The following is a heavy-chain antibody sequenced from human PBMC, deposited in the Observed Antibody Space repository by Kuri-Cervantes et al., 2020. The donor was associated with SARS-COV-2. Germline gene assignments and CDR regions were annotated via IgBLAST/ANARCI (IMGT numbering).Heavy chain of an antibody. D-gene: IGHD3-3*01. CDR1: GFTFEDYA. CDR2: FSRNSGRI. J-gene: IGHJ4*02. V-gene: IGHV3-9*01. CDR3: ARDQRPYYDFWSGYYGGYFDY. Sequence: SLKISCAASGFTFEDYAIHWVRQAPGKGLEWVSGFSRNSGRIGYADFVKGRFTISRDNAKNSLYLQMNSLRAEDTAVYYCARDQRPYYDFWSGYYGGYFDYWGQGTLVTVSS.